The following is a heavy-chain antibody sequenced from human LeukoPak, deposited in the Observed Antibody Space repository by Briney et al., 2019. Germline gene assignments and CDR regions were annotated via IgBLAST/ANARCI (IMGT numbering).Heavy chain of an antibody. CDR1: GFTVSSNY. CDR3: ASGFPTVLLWFGELGV. J-gene: IGHJ4*02. V-gene: IGHV3-66*01. D-gene: IGHD3-10*01. CDR2: IYSGGST. Sequence: QPGGSLRLSCAASGFTVSSNYMSWVRQAPGKGLEWVSVIYSGGSTYYADSVKGRFTISRDNSKNTLYLQMNSLRAEDTAVYYCASGFPTVLLWFGELGVWGQGTLVTVSS.